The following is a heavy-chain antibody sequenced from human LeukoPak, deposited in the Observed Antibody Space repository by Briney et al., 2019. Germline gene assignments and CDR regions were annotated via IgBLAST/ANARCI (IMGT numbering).Heavy chain of an antibody. J-gene: IGHJ4*02. CDR2: IKQDGSEK. D-gene: IGHD1-1*01. Sequence: GGSLRLFCAASGFTFSSNWMSWVRQAPGKGLEWVANIKQDGSEKYYVDSVKGRFTISRDNAKNSLYLQMNSLRAEDTDVHYCAIDLQAYNSHYWGQGTPVTVS. CDR1: GFTFSSNW. V-gene: IGHV3-7*05. CDR3: AIDLQAYNSHY.